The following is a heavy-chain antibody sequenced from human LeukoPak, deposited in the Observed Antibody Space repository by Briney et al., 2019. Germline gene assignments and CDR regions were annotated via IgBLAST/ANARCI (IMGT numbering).Heavy chain of an antibody. Sequence: GGSLRLSCAASGFTFSSYSMNWVRQAPGKGLEWVSSISSSSSYIYYADSVKGRFTISRDNAKNSLYLQMNSLRAEDTAVYYCAREALAYCGGDCYYGDYWGQGTLVTVSS. J-gene: IGHJ4*02. CDR2: ISSSSSYI. CDR1: GFTFSSYS. D-gene: IGHD2-21*02. CDR3: AREALAYCGGDCYYGDY. V-gene: IGHV3-21*01.